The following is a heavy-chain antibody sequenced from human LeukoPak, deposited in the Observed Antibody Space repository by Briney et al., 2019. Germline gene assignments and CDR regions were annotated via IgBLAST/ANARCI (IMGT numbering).Heavy chain of an antibody. CDR2: ISSSSSYI. CDR3: ARGSLDAFDI. V-gene: IGHV3-21*01. Sequence: GGSLRLSCAASGFTFISYSMNWVRQAPGKGLEWVSSISSSSSYIYYADSVKGRFTISRDNAKNSLYLQMNSLRAEDTAVYYCARGSLDAFDIWGQGTMVTVSS. J-gene: IGHJ3*02. CDR1: GFTFISYS.